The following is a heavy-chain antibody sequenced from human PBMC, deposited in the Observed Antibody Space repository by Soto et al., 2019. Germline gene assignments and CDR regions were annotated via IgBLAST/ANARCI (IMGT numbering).Heavy chain of an antibody. D-gene: IGHD4-4*01. CDR2: IKSKTDGGTT. CDR3: TLFPLNYSKFRDYYYYYMDV. CDR1: GFTFSNAW. J-gene: IGHJ6*03. Sequence: GGSLRLSCAASGFTFSNAWMSWVRQAPGKGLEWVGRIKSKTDGGTTDYAAPVKGRFTISRDDSKNTLYLQMNSLKTEDTAVYYCTLFPLNYSKFRDYYYYYMDVWGKGTTVTVSS. V-gene: IGHV3-15*01.